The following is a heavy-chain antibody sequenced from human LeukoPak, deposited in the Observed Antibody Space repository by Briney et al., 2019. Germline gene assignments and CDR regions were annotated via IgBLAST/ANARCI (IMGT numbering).Heavy chain of an antibody. CDR1: GGSISSYY. D-gene: IGHD3-22*01. CDR2: IYYSGST. J-gene: IGHJ4*02. CDR3: AREPYDSSGTFDY. V-gene: IGHV4-59*01. Sequence: PSETLSLTCTVSGGSISSYYWSWIRQPPGKGLEWIGYIYYSGSTNYNPSLKSRVTISVDTSKNQFSLKLSSVTAADTAVYYRAREPYDSSGTFDYWGQGTLVTVSS.